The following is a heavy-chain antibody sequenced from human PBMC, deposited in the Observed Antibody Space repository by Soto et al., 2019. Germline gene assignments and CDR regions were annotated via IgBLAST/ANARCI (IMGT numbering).Heavy chain of an antibody. V-gene: IGHV3-13*04. D-gene: IGHD3-22*01. CDR3: ARAPPGGYHYYYGMDV. CDR2: IGTAGDT. Sequence: EVQLVESGGGLVQPGGSLRLSCAASGFTFSSYDMQWVRQATGKGLEWVSAIGTAGDTYYPGSVKGRFTISRENAKNFLYLQMNILRAGDTAVYYCARAPPGGYHYYYGMDVWGQGTTGTVSS. CDR1: GFTFSSYD. J-gene: IGHJ6*02.